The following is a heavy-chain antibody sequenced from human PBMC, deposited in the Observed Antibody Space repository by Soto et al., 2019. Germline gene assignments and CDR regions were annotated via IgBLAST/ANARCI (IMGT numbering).Heavy chain of an antibody. D-gene: IGHD4-17*01. CDR1: GLTFRSYW. CDR2: INQDGSEK. CDR3: ARVMTTVTTNAAFDI. J-gene: IGHJ3*02. V-gene: IGHV3-7*02. Sequence: GGSLRLSCAASGLTFRSYWMHWVRQAPGKGLVWVANINQDGSEKYYVDSVKGRFTISRDNAKNTLYLQMNSLRAEDTAVYYSARVMTTVTTNAAFDIWGQGTMVTVS.